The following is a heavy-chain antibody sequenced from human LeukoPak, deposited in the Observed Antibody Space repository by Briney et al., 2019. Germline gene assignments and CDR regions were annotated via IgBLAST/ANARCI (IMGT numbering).Heavy chain of an antibody. CDR2: IKQDGSDK. Sequence: PGGSLGLSRAASGFTFSTYWMSWVRQAPGKGLEWVANIKQDGSDKYYVDSVKGRFTISRDNAKNSLFLQMNSLRAEDTAVYYCARVRCSSNSCFPDYWGQGTLVTVSS. V-gene: IGHV3-7*01. CDR3: ARVRCSSNSCFPDY. D-gene: IGHD2-2*01. CDR1: GFTFSTYW. J-gene: IGHJ4*02.